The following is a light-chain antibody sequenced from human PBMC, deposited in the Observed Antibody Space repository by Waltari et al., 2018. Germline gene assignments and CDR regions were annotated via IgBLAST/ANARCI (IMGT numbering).Light chain of an antibody. CDR2: LAS. CDR3: QQYNSYFT. CDR1: QSVLSTSNNKNF. V-gene: IGKV4-1*01. Sequence: DIVLTQSPDSLAVSLGERATINCKSSQSVLSTSNNKNFLSWYQQQPGQPPKLLVSLASTRESGVPDRFSASGSGTEFTLTISSLQPDDFATYYCQQYNSYFTFGPGTKVDIK. J-gene: IGKJ3*01.